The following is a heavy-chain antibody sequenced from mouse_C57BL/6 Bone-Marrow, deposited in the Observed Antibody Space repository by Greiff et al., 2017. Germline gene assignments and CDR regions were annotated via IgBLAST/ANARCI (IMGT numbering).Heavy chain of an antibody. CDR2: IDPSDSYT. Sequence: QVQLQQPGAELVMPGASVKLSCKASGYTFTSYWMHWVKQRPGQGLEWIGEIDPSDSYTNYNQKFKGKSTLTVDKSSSTAYMQLSSLTSEDSAVYDCAREEGNYAMDYWGQGTSVTVSS. J-gene: IGHJ4*01. V-gene: IGHV1-69*01. CDR1: GYTFTSYW. CDR3: AREEGNYAMDY.